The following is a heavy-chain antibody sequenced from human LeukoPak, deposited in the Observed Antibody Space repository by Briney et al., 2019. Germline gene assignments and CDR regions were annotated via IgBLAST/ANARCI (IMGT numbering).Heavy chain of an antibody. CDR2: IIPILGIA. J-gene: IGHJ6*02. Sequence: GSSVKVSCKASGGTFSSYAISWVRQAPGQGLEWMGRIIPILGIANYAQKFQGRVTITADKSTSTAYMELSSLRSEDTAVYYCARWTGLLGNYYYYGMDVWGQGTTVTVSS. CDR3: ARWTGLLGNYYYYGMDV. CDR1: GGTFSSYA. V-gene: IGHV1-69*04. D-gene: IGHD3-22*01.